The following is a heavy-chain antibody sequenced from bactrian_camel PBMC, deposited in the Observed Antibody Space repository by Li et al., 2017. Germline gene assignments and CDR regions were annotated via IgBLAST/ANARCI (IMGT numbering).Heavy chain of an antibody. CDR1: GYFYKPGC. Sequence: HVQLVESGGGSVQEGASLRLSCSISGYFYKPGCMGWFRRRPAGNEREGIAAVDNYGAISYADSVKGRFTISRDDAKNTLYLQLYSLKTEDTAMYYCTKDYVEGLGIDYWGQGTQVTVS. V-gene: IGHV3S1*01. D-gene: IGHD1*01. J-gene: IGHJ4*01. CDR3: TKDYVEGLGIDY. CDR2: VDNYGAIS.